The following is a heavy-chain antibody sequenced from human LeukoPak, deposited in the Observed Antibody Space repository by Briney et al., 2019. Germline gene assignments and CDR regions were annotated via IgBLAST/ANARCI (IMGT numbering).Heavy chain of an antibody. Sequence: SETLSLTCTVSGGSISSYYWSWIRQPPGKGLEWIGYIYYSGSTNYNPSLKSRVTISVDTSKNQFSLKLSSVTAADTAVYYCARQGNGNYDSSGYYPDYWGQGTLVTVSS. J-gene: IGHJ4*02. CDR2: IYYSGST. CDR3: ARQGNGNYDSSGYYPDY. V-gene: IGHV4-59*08. D-gene: IGHD3-22*01. CDR1: GGSISSYY.